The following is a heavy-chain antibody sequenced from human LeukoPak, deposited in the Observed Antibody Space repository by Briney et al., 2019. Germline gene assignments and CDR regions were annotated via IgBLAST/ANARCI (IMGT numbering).Heavy chain of an antibody. J-gene: IGHJ4*02. V-gene: IGHV4-39*01. CDR2: IYDSGRT. Sequence: PETLSLTCTVSGGSISRTGHYWGWIRQPPGKGLEWIGSIYDSGRTHYNPSLQSRVTISVGTSKNLFSLKLSSVTAADTAVFYCARHTASGLYYFDYWGQGTLVTVSS. CDR1: GGSISRTGHY. D-gene: IGHD3-10*01. CDR3: ARHTASGLYYFDY.